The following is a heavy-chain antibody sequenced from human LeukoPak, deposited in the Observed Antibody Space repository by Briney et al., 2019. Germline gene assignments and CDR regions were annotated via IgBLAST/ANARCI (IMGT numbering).Heavy chain of an antibody. Sequence: TSETLSLTCTVSGGSISSGGFYWGWIRQPPGKGLEWIGSIYDSGGTYYNPSLKSRVTISVNMSNNQLSLKLSSVTAADTAGYYCARHDYGDKNFDYWGQETLVSVSS. V-gene: IGHV4-39*01. CDR2: IYDSGGT. CDR1: GGSISSGGFY. J-gene: IGHJ4*02. D-gene: IGHD4-17*01. CDR3: ARHDYGDKNFDY.